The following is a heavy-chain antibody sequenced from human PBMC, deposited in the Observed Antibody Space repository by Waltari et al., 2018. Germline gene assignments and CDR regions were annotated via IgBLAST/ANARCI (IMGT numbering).Heavy chain of an antibody. CDR1: GFIFGNYG. CDR3: AKDLGYRFASGSSYFDS. Sequence: QVQLVESGGGVVQPGGSLRLSCGASGFIFGNYGMHWLRQAPGKGLEWVAVVIHEGSRKEYVDSVKGRFTISRDNSKSTLFLQMKSLTAEDSAVYYCAKDLGYRFASGSSYFDSWGQGVLVTVSS. CDR2: VIHEGSRK. D-gene: IGHD3-10*01. J-gene: IGHJ4*02. V-gene: IGHV3-30*18.